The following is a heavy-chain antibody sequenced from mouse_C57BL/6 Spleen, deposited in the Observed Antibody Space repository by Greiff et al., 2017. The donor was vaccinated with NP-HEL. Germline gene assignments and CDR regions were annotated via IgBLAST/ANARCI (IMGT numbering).Heavy chain of an antibody. J-gene: IGHJ2*01. CDR1: GFTFSDYG. D-gene: IGHD1-2*01. CDR3: ASGGLRLDY. V-gene: IGHV5-17*01. CDR2: ISSGSSTI. Sequence: EVKLVESGGGLVKPGGSLKLSCAASGFTFSDYGMHWVRPAPAKGLEWVAYISSGSSTIYYADTVKGRFTISRDNAKNTLFLQMTSLRSEDTAMYYCASGGLRLDYWGQGTTLTVSS.